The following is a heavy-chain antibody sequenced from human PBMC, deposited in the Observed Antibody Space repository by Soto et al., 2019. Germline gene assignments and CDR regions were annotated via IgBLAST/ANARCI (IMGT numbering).Heavy chain of an antibody. Sequence: QVQLVQSGAEVKKPGASVKVSCKASGYSFTSYAMYWVRQAPGQRLEWMGWINAGNGNTKYSQKFQGRVTITRDTSASTAYMELSSLRSEDTAVYYCARDLGVGAASDYWGQGTLVTVSS. CDR3: ARDLGVGAASDY. V-gene: IGHV1-3*01. CDR2: INAGNGNT. J-gene: IGHJ4*02. CDR1: GYSFTSYA. D-gene: IGHD1-26*01.